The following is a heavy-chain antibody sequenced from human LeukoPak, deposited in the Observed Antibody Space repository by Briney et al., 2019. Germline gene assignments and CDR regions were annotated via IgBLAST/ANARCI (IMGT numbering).Heavy chain of an antibody. J-gene: IGHJ1*01. D-gene: IGHD3-3*01. Sequence: GGSLRLSCAASGFTFTSYALNRVRQAPGKGLEWVPAIGGSGSSTYYADSVKGRFTISRDNSKNTLYLQMNSLRAEDTAVYYCAKDGYDIRYFQHWGQGTLVTVSS. CDR1: GFTFTSYA. CDR3: AKDGYDIRYFQH. CDR2: IGGSGSST. V-gene: IGHV3-23*01.